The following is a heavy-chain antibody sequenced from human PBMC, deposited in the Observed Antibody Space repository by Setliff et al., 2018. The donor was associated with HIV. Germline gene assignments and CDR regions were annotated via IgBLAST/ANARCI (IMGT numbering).Heavy chain of an antibody. CDR2: ISYDGSNK. D-gene: IGHD2-15*01. V-gene: IGHV3-30*12. J-gene: IGHJ4*02. CDR3: AKHHYCSGSSCSYDF. CDR1: GFTFSSYG. Sequence: GGSLRLSCAASGFTFSSYGMHWVRQAPGKGLEWVALISYDGSNKYYTDSVKGRFTISRDNSKDTVYLQMNSLRAEDTAVYFCAKHHYCSGSSCSYDFWGRGALVTVSS.